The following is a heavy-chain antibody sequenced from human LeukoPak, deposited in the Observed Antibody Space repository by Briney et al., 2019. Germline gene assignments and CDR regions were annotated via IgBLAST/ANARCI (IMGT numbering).Heavy chain of an antibody. CDR3: ARDRASDYYDSSGYPIDY. V-gene: IGHV1-3*01. CDR1: GYTFTSYA. Sequence: ASVKVSCKASGYTFTSYAMHWVRQAPGQRLEWMGWINAGNGNTKYSQKFQGRVTITRDTSASTAYMELSSLRSEDTAVYYCARDRASDYYDSSGYPIDYWGQGTLVTVSS. J-gene: IGHJ4*02. CDR2: INAGNGNT. D-gene: IGHD3-22*01.